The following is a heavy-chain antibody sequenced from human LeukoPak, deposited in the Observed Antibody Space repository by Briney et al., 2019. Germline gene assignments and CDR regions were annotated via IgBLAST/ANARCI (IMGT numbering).Heavy chain of an antibody. CDR3: AKDLGSGSYEGKNFDY. CDR2: ISGSGGST. Sequence: QPGGSLRLSCAASGFTFSSYAMSWVRQAPGKGLEWVSAISGSGGSTYYADSVKGRFTISRDNSKNTLYLQMNSLRAEDTAVYYCAKDLGSGSYEGKNFDYWGQGTLVTVSS. CDR1: GFTFSSYA. D-gene: IGHD3-10*01. J-gene: IGHJ4*02. V-gene: IGHV3-23*01.